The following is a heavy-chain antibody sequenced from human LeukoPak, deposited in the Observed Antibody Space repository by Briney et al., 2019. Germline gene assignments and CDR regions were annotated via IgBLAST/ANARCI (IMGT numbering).Heavy chain of an antibody. CDR2: INHSGST. Sequence: SETLSLTCAVYGGSFSGYYWSWIRQPPGKGLEWIGEINHSGSTNYNPSLKSRVTISVDTSKNQFSLKLSSVTAADTAVYYCARRRYCSSTSCSRRQPYYYYGMDVWGQGTTVTVSS. CDR1: GGSFSGYY. D-gene: IGHD2-2*01. J-gene: IGHJ6*02. V-gene: IGHV4-34*01. CDR3: ARRRYCSSTSCSRRQPYYYYGMDV.